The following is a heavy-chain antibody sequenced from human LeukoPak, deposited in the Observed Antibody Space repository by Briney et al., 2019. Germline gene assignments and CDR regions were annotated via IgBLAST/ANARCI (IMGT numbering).Heavy chain of an antibody. V-gene: IGHV3-30*18. D-gene: IGHD3-10*01. CDR3: AKPRVRGVYYFDY. CDR2: VAYDGSNE. CDR1: GFTFSTYA. J-gene: IGHJ4*01. Sequence: GGSLRLSCAASGFTFSTYAMHWVRQAPGKGLEWVAVVAYDGSNEDYADSVKGRFTISRDNSKNILYLQMDSLRVEDTAMYYCAKPRVRGVYYFDYWGQGTLVAVSS.